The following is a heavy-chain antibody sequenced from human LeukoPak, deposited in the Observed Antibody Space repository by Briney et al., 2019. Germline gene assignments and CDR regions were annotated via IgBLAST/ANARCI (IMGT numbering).Heavy chain of an antibody. J-gene: IGHJ4*02. CDR2: IYHSGST. V-gene: IGHV4-38-2*02. D-gene: IGHD1-26*01. Sequence: SETLSLTCTVSGYSISSDYYWGWIRQPPGKGLEWIGSIYHSGSTYYNPSLKSRVTISISTSKNQFSLKLSSVTAADTAGYYCARGKSRGSHIDYWGQGTRVTVSS. CDR3: ARGKSRGSHIDY. CDR1: GYSISSDYY.